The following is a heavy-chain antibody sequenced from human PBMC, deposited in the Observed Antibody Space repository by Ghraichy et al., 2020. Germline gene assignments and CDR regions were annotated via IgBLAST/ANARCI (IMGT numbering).Heavy chain of an antibody. CDR3: ASLQVPYYYDSSGYYSLRYYYYGMDV. D-gene: IGHD3-22*01. CDR1: GFTFSSYS. J-gene: IGHJ6*02. CDR2: ISSSSSYI. Sequence: GESLNISCAASGFTFSSYSMNWVRQAPGKGLEWVSSISSSSSYIYYADSVKGRFTISRDNAKNSLYLQMNSLRAEDTAVYYCASLQVPYYYDSSGYYSLRYYYYGMDVWGQGTTVTVSS. V-gene: IGHV3-21*01.